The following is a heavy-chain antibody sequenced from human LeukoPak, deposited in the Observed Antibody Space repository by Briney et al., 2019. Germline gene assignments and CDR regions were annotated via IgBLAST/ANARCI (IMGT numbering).Heavy chain of an antibody. J-gene: IGHJ4*02. CDR3: ARGAGDYVWGSYRPFDD. CDR2: IIPIFGEA. D-gene: IGHD3-16*02. Sequence: ASVKVSCKASGYTFTSFGISWVRQAPGQGLEWMGGIIPIFGEANYALDFQGRVTIIADESTSTAYMELSSLRYEDTAVYYCARGAGDYVWGSYRPFDDWGQGTLVTVSS. V-gene: IGHV1-69*13. CDR1: GYTFTSFG.